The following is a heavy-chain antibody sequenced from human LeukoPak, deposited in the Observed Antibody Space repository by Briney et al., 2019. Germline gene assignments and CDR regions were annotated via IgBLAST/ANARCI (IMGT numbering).Heavy chain of an antibody. V-gene: IGHV1-2*02. CDR3: ARADVLEWLSIDY. CDR2: INPNSGGT. J-gene: IGHJ4*02. CDR1: GYTFIGYY. Sequence: GASVKVSCKASGYTFIGYYMHWVRQAPVQGLEWMGWINPNSGGTNYAQKFQGRVTMTRDTSISTAYVELSRLRSDDTAVYYCARADVLEWLSIDYWGQGTLVTVSS. D-gene: IGHD3-3*01.